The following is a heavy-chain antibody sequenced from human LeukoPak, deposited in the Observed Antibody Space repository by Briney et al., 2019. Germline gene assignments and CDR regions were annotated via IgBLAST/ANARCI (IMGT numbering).Heavy chain of an antibody. Sequence: ASVKVSCEASGYTFTSYGISWVRQAPGQGLEWMGWISAYNGNTNYAQKLQGRVTMTTDTSTSTAYMELRSLGSDDTAVYYCAIVLLWFGELLPSFDYWGQGTLVTVSS. J-gene: IGHJ4*02. D-gene: IGHD3-10*01. V-gene: IGHV1-18*01. CDR2: ISAYNGNT. CDR3: AIVLLWFGELLPSFDY. CDR1: GYTFTSYG.